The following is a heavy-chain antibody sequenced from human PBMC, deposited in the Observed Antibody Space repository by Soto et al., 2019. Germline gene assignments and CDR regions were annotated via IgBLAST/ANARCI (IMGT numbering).Heavy chain of an antibody. D-gene: IGHD3-3*01. Sequence: GSVKVSFKASGYPFTGYYMHLVRQAPGQGLEWMGWINPNSGGTNYAQKFQGRVTMTRDTSISTAYMELSRLRSDDTAVYYCARGIPISGVVKAYYYGMDVWGQGTTVTVSS. CDR2: INPNSGGT. CDR3: ARGIPISGVVKAYYYGMDV. J-gene: IGHJ6*01. V-gene: IGHV1-2*02. CDR1: GYPFTGYY.